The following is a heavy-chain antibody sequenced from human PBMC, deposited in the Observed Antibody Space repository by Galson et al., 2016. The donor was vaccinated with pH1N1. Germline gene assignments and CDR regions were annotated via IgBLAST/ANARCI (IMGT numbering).Heavy chain of an antibody. J-gene: IGHJ6*02. CDR3: ARNSIFGVVIKMYGMDV. CDR1: GFSFSTFA. CDR2: ISSSGSTI. D-gene: IGHD3-3*01. V-gene: IGHV3-48*03. Sequence: SLRLSCAASGFSFSTFAMTWVRQAPGKGLEWVSYISSSGSTIYYADSVKGRFTISRDNAKNSLDLQMNSLRAEDTAVYYCARNSIFGVVIKMYGMDVWGQGTTVTVSS.